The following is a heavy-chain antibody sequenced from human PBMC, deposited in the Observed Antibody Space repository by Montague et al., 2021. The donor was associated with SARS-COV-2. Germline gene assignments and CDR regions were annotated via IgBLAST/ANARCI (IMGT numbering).Heavy chain of an antibody. D-gene: IGHD1-1*01. J-gene: IGHJ6*02. CDR3: TSGREGNYNVMDV. CDR1: GDSVSRNSAT. CDR2: TYYRSKWYN. V-gene: IGHV6-1*01. Sequence: CAISGDSVSRNSATWNWVRQSPPRGLEWLGRTYYRSKWYNDYAXXXRGRVTINPDTSKNQFSLQLNSATPEDTAIYYCTSGREGNYNVMDVWGQGTTVTVSS.